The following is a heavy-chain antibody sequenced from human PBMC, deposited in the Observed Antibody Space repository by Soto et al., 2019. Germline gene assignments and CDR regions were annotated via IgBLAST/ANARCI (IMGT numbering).Heavy chain of an antibody. V-gene: IGHV3-74*01. CDR1: GFTFSMYW. J-gene: IGHJ4*02. Sequence: GGSLRLSCAASGFTFSMYWMHWVRQVPGKGPEWVSRINDDGSSTNYADSVRGRFTISRDNAKNTLYLQMNDLRAEDTAVYYCTRGPRSTSTGTGAFWGQGTLVTVSS. CDR3: TRGPRSTSTGTGAF. D-gene: IGHD1-1*01. CDR2: INDDGSST.